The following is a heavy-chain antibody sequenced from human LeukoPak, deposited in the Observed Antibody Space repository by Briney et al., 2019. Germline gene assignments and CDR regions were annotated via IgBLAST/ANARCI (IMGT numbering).Heavy chain of an antibody. CDR1: GGSISNYY. CDR2: IYSSGNT. D-gene: IGHD6-19*01. CDR3: AKEERGDSSVWYEDY. J-gene: IGHJ4*02. V-gene: IGHV4-4*07. Sequence: SETLSLTCTASGGSISNYYWSWFRQPAGKGLEWIGRIYSSGNTNYNPPLKSRVTMSVDTSKNQFSLKLSSVTAADTAVYYCAKEERGDSSVWYEDYWGQGTLVTVSS.